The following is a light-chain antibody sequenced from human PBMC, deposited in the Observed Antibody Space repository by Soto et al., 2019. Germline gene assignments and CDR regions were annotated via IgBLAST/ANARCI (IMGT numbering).Light chain of an antibody. V-gene: IGLV2-23*03. Sequence: QSVLTQPASVSGSPGQSITISCTGTSSDVGSYNLVSWYQLHPGKAPKLMIYEGSKRPSGVSNRFSGSKSGNTASLTISGLQAEDEADYYCCSYAGSSTFHVVFGGGTKLTVL. CDR2: EGS. J-gene: IGLJ2*01. CDR1: SSDVGSYNL. CDR3: CSYAGSSTFHVV.